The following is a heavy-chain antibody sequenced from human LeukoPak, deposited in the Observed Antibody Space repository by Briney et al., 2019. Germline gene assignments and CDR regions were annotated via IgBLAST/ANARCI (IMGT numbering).Heavy chain of an antibody. Sequence: GASVKVSCKASGYTFTGYYMHWVRQAPGQGLEWMGIINPSGGSTSYAQKFQGRVTMTRDMSTSTVYMELSSLRSEDTAVYYCARDPLPASLSGRVGRLGYFDYWGQGTLVTVSS. D-gene: IGHD2-15*01. CDR3: ARDPLPASLSGRVGRLGYFDY. CDR1: GYTFTGYY. J-gene: IGHJ4*02. CDR2: INPSGGST. V-gene: IGHV1-46*01.